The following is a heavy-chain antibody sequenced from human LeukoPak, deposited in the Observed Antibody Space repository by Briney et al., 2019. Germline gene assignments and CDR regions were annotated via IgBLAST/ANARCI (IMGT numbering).Heavy chain of an antibody. D-gene: IGHD4-17*01. Sequence: ASVKVSCKASGYTFTSYGISWVRQAPGQGLEWMGWISAYNGNTNYAQKLQGRVTMTTDTSTSTAYMELRSLRSDDTAVYYCARAYGDRLCYYYGMDVWGQGTTVTVSS. CDR2: ISAYNGNT. CDR3: ARAYGDRLCYYYGMDV. CDR1: GYTFTSYG. V-gene: IGHV1-18*01. J-gene: IGHJ6*02.